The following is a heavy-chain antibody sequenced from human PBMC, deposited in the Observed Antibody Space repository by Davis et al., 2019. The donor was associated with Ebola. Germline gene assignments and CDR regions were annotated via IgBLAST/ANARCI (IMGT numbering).Heavy chain of an antibody. CDR1: RGTFSSYA. V-gene: IGHV1-69*13. CDR3: AEAGGGSGSYYSGGYYYGMDV. J-gene: IGHJ6*02. CDR2: IIPIFGTA. D-gene: IGHD3-10*01. Sequence: ASSVTVSCQASRGTFSSYAISWVRQAPGQGLEWMGGIIPIFGTAMYAQKFQGRVTITADESTSTAYMELSSLRSEDTAVYYCAEAGGGSGSYYSGGYYYGMDVWGQGTTVTVSS.